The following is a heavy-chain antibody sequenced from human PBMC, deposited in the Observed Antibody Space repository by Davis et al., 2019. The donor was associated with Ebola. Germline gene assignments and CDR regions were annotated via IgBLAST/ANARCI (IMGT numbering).Heavy chain of an antibody. D-gene: IGHD4-17*01. CDR1: GGSFSGYY. CDR3: ARGDYEGYFDY. J-gene: IGHJ4*02. Sequence: SETLSLTCAVYGGSFSGYYWSWIRQPPGKGLEWIGEINHSGSTNYNPSLKSRVTISVDKSKNQFSLKLSSVTAADTAVYYCARGDYEGYFDYWGQGTLVTVSS. V-gene: IGHV4-34*01. CDR2: INHSGST.